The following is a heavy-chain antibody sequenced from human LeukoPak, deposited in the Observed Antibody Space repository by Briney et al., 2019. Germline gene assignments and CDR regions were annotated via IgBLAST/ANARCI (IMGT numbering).Heavy chain of an antibody. D-gene: IGHD3-22*01. Sequence: AETLSLTCTVSGGAISSYYWSWVRQPPGKGLEWVGYVHYTGSTNDNPSLKSRATISLDTSKNQISLKLSSVTAADTAVYYCANYYDSSGYYLTWGQGILVTVSS. CDR3: ANYYDSSGYYLT. J-gene: IGHJ4*02. V-gene: IGHV4-59*08. CDR1: GGAISSYY. CDR2: VHYTGST.